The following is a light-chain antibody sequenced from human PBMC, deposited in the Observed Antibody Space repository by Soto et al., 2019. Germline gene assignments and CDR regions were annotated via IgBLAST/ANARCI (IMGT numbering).Light chain of an antibody. Sequence: QSALTQPASVSGSPGQSITISCTGTSSDVGGYNYVSWYQQHPGKAPKLIISDVSNRPSGVSNRFSGSKSGNTASLTISGLQAEDEADYYCNSYTSSSTHVFGIGTKLTVL. CDR2: DVS. CDR3: NSYTSSSTHV. CDR1: SSDVGGYNY. J-gene: IGLJ1*01. V-gene: IGLV2-14*03.